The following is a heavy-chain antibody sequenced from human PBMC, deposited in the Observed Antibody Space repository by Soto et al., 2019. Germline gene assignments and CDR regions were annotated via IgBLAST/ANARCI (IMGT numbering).Heavy chain of an antibody. J-gene: IGHJ6*02. Sequence: PGGSLRLSCAASGFTFSSYAMHWVRQAPGKGLEWVAVISYDGSNKYYADSVKGRFTISRGNSKNTLYLQMNSLRAEDTAVYYCAAEYSSSWSLLYYGMDVWGQGTTVTVSS. CDR1: GFTFSSYA. CDR2: ISYDGSNK. D-gene: IGHD6-13*01. V-gene: IGHV3-30-3*01. CDR3: AAEYSSSWSLLYYGMDV.